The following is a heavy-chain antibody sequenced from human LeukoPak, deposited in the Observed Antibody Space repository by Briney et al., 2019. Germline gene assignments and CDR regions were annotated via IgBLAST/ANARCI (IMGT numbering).Heavy chain of an antibody. J-gene: IGHJ4*02. D-gene: IGHD5-12*01. V-gene: IGHV4-39*07. CDR2: IYYSGNT. CDR1: GGSISNYY. Sequence: SETLSLTCTVSGGSISNYYWGWIRQAPGKGLEWIGSIYYSGNTYYNSSLKSRVTISVHTSKNQFSLKLSSVTAADTAVYYCARLSGYDWESFYDYWGQGTLVTVSS. CDR3: ARLSGYDWESFYDY.